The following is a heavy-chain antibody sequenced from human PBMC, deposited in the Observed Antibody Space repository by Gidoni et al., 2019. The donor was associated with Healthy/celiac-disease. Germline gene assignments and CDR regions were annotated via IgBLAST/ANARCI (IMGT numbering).Heavy chain of an antibody. CDR3: AKGWPTYDDFWSGYAGFDY. CDR1: GFTFSSYA. D-gene: IGHD3-3*01. Sequence: EVQLFESGGGLVQPGGSLRLSCAASGFTFSSYAMSWVRQAPGKGMEWVSAISVSGGSKYYADSVKGRFTIARDNSKNTLYLQMNRLRAEDTAVYYCAKGWPTYDDFWSGYAGFDYWGQGTLVTVSS. CDR2: ISVSGGSK. V-gene: IGHV3-23*01. J-gene: IGHJ4*02.